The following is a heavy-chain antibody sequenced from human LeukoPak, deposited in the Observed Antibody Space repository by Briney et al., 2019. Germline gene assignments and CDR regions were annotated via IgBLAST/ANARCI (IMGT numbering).Heavy chain of an antibody. CDR2: ISYDGSNK. J-gene: IGHJ4*02. Sequence: GGSLRLSCAASGFTFSSYGMHWVRQAPGKGLEWVAVISYDGSNKYYADSVKGRFTISRDNSKNTLYLQMNSLRAEDTAVYYCAKDIKSQLWINYYFDYWGQGTLVTVSS. CDR3: AKDIKSQLWINYYFDY. CDR1: GFTFSSYG. V-gene: IGHV3-30*18. D-gene: IGHD5-18*01.